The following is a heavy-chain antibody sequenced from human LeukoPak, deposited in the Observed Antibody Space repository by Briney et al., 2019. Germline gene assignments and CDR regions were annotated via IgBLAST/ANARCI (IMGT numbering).Heavy chain of an antibody. CDR3: ARRGYYDSSGYLY. CDR1: GDSISSSSYS. V-gene: IGHV4-39*02. D-gene: IGHD3-22*01. CDR2: FYYSGST. J-gene: IGHJ4*02. Sequence: SETLSLTCTVSGDSISSSSYSWGWIRQPPGRGLEWIGSFYYSGSTYYNLSLKSRVTISVDTSKNHFSLKLSSVTAADTAVYYCARRGYYDSSGYLYWGQGTLVTVAS.